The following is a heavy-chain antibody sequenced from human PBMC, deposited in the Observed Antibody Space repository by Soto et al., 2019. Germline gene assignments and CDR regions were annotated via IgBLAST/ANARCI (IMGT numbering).Heavy chain of an antibody. Sequence: ASVKVSCKASGYTFTSYYMHWVRQAPGQGLEWMGIINPSGGSTSYAQKFQGRVTMTRDTSTSTVYMELSSLRSEDTAVYYCARDTYCGGDCYPTTFDYWGQGTLVTVSS. CDR1: GYTFTSYY. CDR3: ARDTYCGGDCYPTTFDY. J-gene: IGHJ4*02. V-gene: IGHV1-46*03. D-gene: IGHD2-21*02. CDR2: INPSGGST.